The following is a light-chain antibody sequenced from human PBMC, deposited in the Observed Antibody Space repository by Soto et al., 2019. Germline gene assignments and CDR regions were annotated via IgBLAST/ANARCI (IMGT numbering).Light chain of an antibody. CDR1: NSDVGRYNY. V-gene: IGLV2-8*01. CDR3: GSHAGSSMV. CDR2: DVS. J-gene: IGLJ2*01. Sequence: QSALTQPPSASGSPGQSVTISCTGTNSDVGRYNYVSWYQQHPGNAPKLIIYDVSERSSGVPDRFSGSKSGNTASLTVSGLQAEDEADYYCGSHAGSSMVFGGGTKLTVL.